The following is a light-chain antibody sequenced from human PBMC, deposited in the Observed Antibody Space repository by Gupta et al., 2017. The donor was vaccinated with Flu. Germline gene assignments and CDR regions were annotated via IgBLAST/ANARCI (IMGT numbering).Light chain of an antibody. Sequence: PSSLSASVGDRVTITCRASQSISYYLNWYQQKPGKAPKLLIYAASSLQSGVPSRFSGSGSVTDFTLTISSLQLEDFATYYCQQSYSTSWTFGQGTXVEIK. CDR2: AAS. CDR1: QSISYY. V-gene: IGKV1-39*01. J-gene: IGKJ1*01. CDR3: QQSYSTSWT.